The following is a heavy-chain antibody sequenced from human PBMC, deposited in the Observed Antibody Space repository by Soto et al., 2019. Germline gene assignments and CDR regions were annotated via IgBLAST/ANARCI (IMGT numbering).Heavy chain of an antibody. D-gene: IGHD6-19*01. CDR3: ARVGSSGDFDY. CDR1: GFTFVSYG. J-gene: IGHJ4*02. V-gene: IGHV3-21*01. Sequence: AGGPLRLCWAASGFTFVSYGVNWVRQAPGKGLEWVSSISSSSSYIYYAESVKGRFSISRDNAKNSLYLQMKSLRAEDTAVYYCARVGSSGDFDYWGQGTLDTVSS. CDR2: ISSSSSYI.